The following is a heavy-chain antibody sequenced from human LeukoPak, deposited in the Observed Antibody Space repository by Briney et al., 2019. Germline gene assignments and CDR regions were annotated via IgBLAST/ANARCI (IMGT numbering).Heavy chain of an antibody. CDR3: ARARLWFGELPNNWFDP. CDR2: IYYSGST. D-gene: IGHD3-10*01. J-gene: IGHJ5*02. Sequence: SETLTLTCAVSGGSISSHYWSWIRQPPGKGLEWVGDIYYSGSTNYNPSLKSRVTISVDTSKNQFSLKLSSVTAADTAVYNCARARLWFGELPNNWFDPWGQGTLVTVSS. V-gene: IGHV4-59*11. CDR1: GGSISSHY.